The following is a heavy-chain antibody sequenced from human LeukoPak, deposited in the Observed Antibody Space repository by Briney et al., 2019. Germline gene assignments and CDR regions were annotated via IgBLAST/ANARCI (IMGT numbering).Heavy chain of an antibody. Sequence: GGSLRLSCAASGFTLSNYGMHWVRQAPGKGLEWVAFIRYDGSSEYYADSVKGRFTISRDNSKNTLYLQMNSLRAEDTAVYYCAKDEVVPGYYYTDVWGRGTTVTISS. V-gene: IGHV3-30*02. CDR2: IRYDGSSE. CDR1: GFTLSNYG. J-gene: IGHJ6*03. D-gene: IGHD2-2*01. CDR3: AKDEVVPGYYYTDV.